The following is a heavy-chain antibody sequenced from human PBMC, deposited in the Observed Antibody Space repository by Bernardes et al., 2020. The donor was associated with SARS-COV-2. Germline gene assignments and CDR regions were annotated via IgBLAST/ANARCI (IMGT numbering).Heavy chain of an antibody. J-gene: IGHJ4*02. CDR3: ARSFVKSTWIKYFDY. CDR1: GFSLTTNGVG. V-gene: IGHV2-5*02. D-gene: IGHD3-16*02. Sequence: SGPTLVKPTQALTLTCNVSGFSLTTNGVGVGWVRQPPGKALEWLALVYWGGDKRYSQSLKSKLTITRDTSRDQVVLTMTNLDPTDTGTYFCARSFVKSTWIKYFDYWGQGTLVTVST. CDR2: VYWGGDK.